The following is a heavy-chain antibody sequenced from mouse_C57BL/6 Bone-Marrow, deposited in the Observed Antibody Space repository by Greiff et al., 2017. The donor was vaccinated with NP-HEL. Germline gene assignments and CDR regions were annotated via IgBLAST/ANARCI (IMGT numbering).Heavy chain of an antibody. CDR3: ARWGYYGSSRDY. CDR1: GYTFTDYY. D-gene: IGHD1-1*01. V-gene: IGHV1-19*01. CDR2: INPYNGGT. Sequence: EVQLQQSGPVLVKPGASVKMSCKASGYTFTDYYMNWVKQSHGKSLEWIGVINPYNGGTSYNQKFKGKATLTVDKSSSTAYMELNSLTSEDSAVYYCARWGYYGSSRDYWGQGTTLTVSS. J-gene: IGHJ2*01.